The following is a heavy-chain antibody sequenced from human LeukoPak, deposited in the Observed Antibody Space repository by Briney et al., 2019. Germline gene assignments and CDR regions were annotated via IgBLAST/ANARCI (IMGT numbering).Heavy chain of an antibody. CDR3: TRDATIDSSLRGL. D-gene: IGHD3-10*01. CDR2: IRTKAYGGTT. Sequence: PGRSLRLSCTASGFTFGDYSMSWVRQAPGKGLEWVGFIRTKAYGGTTEYAASVKGRFTTSRDDSKSIAYLQMNSLKTEDTALYYCTRDATIDSSLRGLWGQGTLVTVSS. V-gene: IGHV3-49*04. J-gene: IGHJ4*02. CDR1: GFTFGDYS.